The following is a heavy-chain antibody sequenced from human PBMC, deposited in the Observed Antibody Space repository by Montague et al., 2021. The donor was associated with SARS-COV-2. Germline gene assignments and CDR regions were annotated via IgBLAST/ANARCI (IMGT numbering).Heavy chain of an antibody. V-gene: IGHV3-7*01. J-gene: IGHJ4*02. CDR1: GFTFSSYW. CDR3: ARVGSSSWYFDY. CDR2: IKQGGSEK. D-gene: IGHD6-13*01. Sequence: SLRLSCAASGFTFSSYWMGWVRQAPGKGLEWVANIKQGGSEKYYVDSVKGRFTISRDNAKNSLYLQMNSLRAEDTAVYYCARVGSSSWYFDYWGQGTLVTVSS.